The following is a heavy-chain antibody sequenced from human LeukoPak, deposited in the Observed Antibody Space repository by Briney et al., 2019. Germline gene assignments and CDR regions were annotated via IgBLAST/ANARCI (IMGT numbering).Heavy chain of an antibody. CDR1: GFTFSNYN. Sequence: GGSLRLSCSASGFTFSNYNMHWVRQSPGKGRGHVSIIGDTGGTPRYADSVKGRFSDSRDNSKNTLYLQMSSLRPDDAAIYYCVKDLTYTFDYWGQGTLVTVSS. CDR3: VKDLTYTFDY. CDR2: IGDTGGTP. D-gene: IGHD3-16*01. J-gene: IGHJ4*02. V-gene: IGHV3-64D*09.